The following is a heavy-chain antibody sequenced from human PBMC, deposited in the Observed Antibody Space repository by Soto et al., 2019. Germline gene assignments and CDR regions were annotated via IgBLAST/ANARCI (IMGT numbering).Heavy chain of an antibody. D-gene: IGHD5-12*01. Sequence: EVQLLESGGHFVHPGGSLRLSCAASGFTFSDYAMIWIRQVPGKGLQWVSGLYGSGGGTHYAESVKGRFTISRDNSAYAVYLQMNTLRVAGSAIYYCAKDAGSRVGVWLAHVWGQGTVVTVSS. J-gene: IGHJ4*02. CDR1: GFTFSDYA. V-gene: IGHV3-23*01. CDR2: LYGSGGGT. CDR3: AKDAGSRVGVWLAHV.